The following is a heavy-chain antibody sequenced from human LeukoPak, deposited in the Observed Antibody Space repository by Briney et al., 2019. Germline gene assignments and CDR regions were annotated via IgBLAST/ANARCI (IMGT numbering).Heavy chain of an antibody. D-gene: IGHD3-3*01. CDR1: GYSISSGYY. CDR2: IYYSGST. J-gene: IGHJ4*02. V-gene: IGHV4-38-2*02. Sequence: SETLSLTCTVSGYSISSGYYWGWIGQPPGKGLEWIGSIYYSGSTYYNPSLKSRVTISVDTSKNQFSLKLSSVTAADTAVYYCARVTDFWSGYCDYWGQGTLVTVSS. CDR3: ARVTDFWSGYCDY.